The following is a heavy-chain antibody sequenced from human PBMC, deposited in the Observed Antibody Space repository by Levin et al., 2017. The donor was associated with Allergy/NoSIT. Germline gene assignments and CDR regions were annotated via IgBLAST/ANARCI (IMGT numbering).Heavy chain of an antibody. CDR2: ISGYNGNT. Sequence: ASVKVSCKASGYSFTNYGIHWVRQAPGQGLEWMGWISGYNGNTNYAQKFQGRVTVTTDTSSSTAYMELRSLRSDDTAIYYCARSDTYYFPSSGDYWGQGTLVTVSS. CDR1: GYSFTNYG. D-gene: IGHD6-19*01. CDR3: ARSDTYYFPSSGDY. V-gene: IGHV1-18*01. J-gene: IGHJ4*02.